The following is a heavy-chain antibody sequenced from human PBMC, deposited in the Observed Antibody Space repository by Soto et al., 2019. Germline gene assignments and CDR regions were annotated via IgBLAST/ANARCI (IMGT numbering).Heavy chain of an antibody. Sequence: GESLKISCAASGFTFSWYWMNWVRQAPGRGLEWVANIKEDGSEEYYVDSVKGRFTISRDNAKNSLYLQMNSLRAEDTAVYYCTRITLRKEDEYWGQGSLVTVSS. CDR1: GFTFSWYW. CDR3: TRITLRKEDEY. CDR2: IKEDGSEE. V-gene: IGHV3-7*01. J-gene: IGHJ4*02.